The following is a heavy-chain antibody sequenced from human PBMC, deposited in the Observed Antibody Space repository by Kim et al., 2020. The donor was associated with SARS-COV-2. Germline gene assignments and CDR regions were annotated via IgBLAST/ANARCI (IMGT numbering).Heavy chain of an antibody. J-gene: IGHJ4*02. D-gene: IGHD5-18*01. CDR3: ARGSKRWSGTMATRTGYFDY. V-gene: IGHV4-34*01. CDR1: GGSFSGYY. CDR2: INHSGST. Sequence: SETLSLTCAVYGGSFSGYYWSGIRQPPGKGLEWIGEINHSGSTNYNPSLKSRVTISVDTSKNQFSLKLSSVTAADTAVYYCARGSKRWSGTMATRTGYFDYWGQGTLVTVSS.